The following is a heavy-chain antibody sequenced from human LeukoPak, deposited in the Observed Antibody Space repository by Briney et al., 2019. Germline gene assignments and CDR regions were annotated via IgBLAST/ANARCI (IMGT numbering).Heavy chain of an antibody. CDR3: VKDPAVAGTRYFDY. CDR1: GFTFSSYA. CDR2: ISSNGDSA. Sequence: GGSLRLSCSASGFTFSSYAMHWVRQSPGKGLEYVSAISSNGDSAYYADSVKGRFTISRDNSKNTLYLQMSSLRAEDTAVYYCVKDPAVAGTRYFDYWGQGTLVTVSS. J-gene: IGHJ4*02. V-gene: IGHV3-64D*09. D-gene: IGHD6-19*01.